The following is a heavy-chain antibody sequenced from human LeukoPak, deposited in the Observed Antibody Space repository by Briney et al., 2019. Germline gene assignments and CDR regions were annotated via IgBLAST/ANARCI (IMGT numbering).Heavy chain of an antibody. D-gene: IGHD5-24*01. Sequence: SETLSLTCTVSGYSISSGYYWGWIRQPPGEGLEWIGSIYHSGSTYYNPSLKSRVTISVDTSKNQFSLKLSSVTAADTAMYFRARVELAATLSSYYFDYWGQGTLVTVSS. CDR3: ARVELAATLSSYYFDY. J-gene: IGHJ4*02. CDR1: GYSISSGYY. V-gene: IGHV4-38-2*02. CDR2: IYHSGST.